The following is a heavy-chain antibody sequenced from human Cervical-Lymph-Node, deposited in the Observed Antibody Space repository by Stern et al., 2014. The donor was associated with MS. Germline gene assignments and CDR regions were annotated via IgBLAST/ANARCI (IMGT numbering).Heavy chain of an antibody. D-gene: IGHD3-10*01. V-gene: IGHV1-46*01. CDR3: ARQNMIRGVTELDF. CDR2: INPGTGRT. Sequence: VQLEESGTEVRKSGASVRVSCKASGYTFSIYYMHWVRQAPGQGLEWLGIINPGTGRTTYAQRFQDRVTMTNDTSTSTVYLEMSSLISEDTAVYYCARQNMIRGVTELDFWGQGTLVTVSS. CDR1: GYTFSIYY. J-gene: IGHJ4*02.